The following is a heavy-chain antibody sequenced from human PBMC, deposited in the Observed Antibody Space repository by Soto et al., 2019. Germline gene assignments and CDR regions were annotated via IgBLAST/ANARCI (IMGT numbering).Heavy chain of an antibody. CDR2: IIPIFGTA. D-gene: IGHD3-3*01. CDR3: ARPITIFGVVMDGMDV. J-gene: IGHJ6*02. V-gene: IGHV1-69*13. Sequence: SVKVSCKASGGTFSSYAISWVRQAPGQGLEWMGGIIPIFGTANYAQKFQGRVTITADESTSTAYMELSSLRSEDTAMYYCARPITIFGVVMDGMDVWGQGTTVTVSS. CDR1: GGTFSSYA.